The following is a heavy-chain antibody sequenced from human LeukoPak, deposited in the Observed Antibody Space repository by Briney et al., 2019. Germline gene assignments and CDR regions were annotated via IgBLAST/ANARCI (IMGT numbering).Heavy chain of an antibody. CDR2: IYYSGST. CDR3: ARGSGWHSY. CDR1: GGSISSHY. D-gene: IGHD6-19*01. J-gene: IGHJ4*02. V-gene: IGHV4-59*11. Sequence: SETLSLTCTVSGGSISSHYWSWIRQPPGKGLEWIGYIYYSGSTNYNPSLKSRVTISVDTSKNQFSLNLSSVTAVDTAVYYCARGSGWHSYWGQGTLVTVSS.